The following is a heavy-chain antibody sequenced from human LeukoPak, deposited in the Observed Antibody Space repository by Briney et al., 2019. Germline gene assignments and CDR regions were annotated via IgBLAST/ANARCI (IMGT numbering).Heavy chain of an antibody. V-gene: IGHV4-34*01. Sequence: SETLSLTCAVYGGSFSGYYWSWIRQPPGKGLEWIGEINHSGSTNYNPSLKSRVTISVDTSKNQFSLKMRSVTAEDTAVYYCARAVGNSGIDSWGQGTLVTVSS. CDR3: ARAVGNSGIDS. J-gene: IGHJ4*02. CDR1: GGSFSGYY. D-gene: IGHD4-23*01. CDR2: INHSGST.